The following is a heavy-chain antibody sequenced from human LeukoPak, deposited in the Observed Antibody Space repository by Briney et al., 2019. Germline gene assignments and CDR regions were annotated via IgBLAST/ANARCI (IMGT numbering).Heavy chain of an antibody. V-gene: IGHV3-23*01. CDR1: GFTFSSYA. CDR3: ARDTDSSGYYHHGTFDY. CDR2: ISGSGGST. D-gene: IGHD3-22*01. Sequence: GGSLRLSCAASGFTFSSYAMSWVRQAPGKGLEWVSAISGSGGSTYYADSVKGRFTISRDNSKNTLYLQMNSLRAEDTAVYYCARDTDSSGYYHHGTFDYWGQGTLVTVSS. J-gene: IGHJ4*02.